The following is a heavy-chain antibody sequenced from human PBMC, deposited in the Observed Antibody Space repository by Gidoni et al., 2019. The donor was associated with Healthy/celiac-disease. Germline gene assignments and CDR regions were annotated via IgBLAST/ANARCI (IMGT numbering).Heavy chain of an antibody. CDR1: GGSVSSGSYY. J-gene: IGHJ4*02. CDR2: IYYSGST. D-gene: IGHD2-15*01. V-gene: IGHV4-61*01. Sequence: QVQLQESGPGLVKPSETLSLTCTVSGGSVSSGSYYWSWIRQPPGKGLEWIGYIYYSGSTNYNPSLKSRVTISVDTSKNQFSLKLSSVTAADTAVYYCARGVTGRYRIFLFDYWGQGTLVTVSS. CDR3: ARGVTGRYRIFLFDY.